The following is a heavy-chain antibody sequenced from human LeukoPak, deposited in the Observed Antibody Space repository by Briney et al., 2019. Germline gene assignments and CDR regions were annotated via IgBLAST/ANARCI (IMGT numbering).Heavy chain of an antibody. CDR3: ARQRIQLWLTYYYYYMDV. V-gene: IGHV5-51*01. Sequence: GESLKISCKGSGYSFTSYWIGWVRQMPGKGLEWMGIIYPGDSDTRYSPSFQGQVTMSADKSISTAYLQWSSLKASDTAMYYCARQRIQLWLTYYYYYMDVWGKGTTVTVPS. CDR1: GYSFTSYW. D-gene: IGHD5-18*01. J-gene: IGHJ6*03. CDR2: IYPGDSDT.